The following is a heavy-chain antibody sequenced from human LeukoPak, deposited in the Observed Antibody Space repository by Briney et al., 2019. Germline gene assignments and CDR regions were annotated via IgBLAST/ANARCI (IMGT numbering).Heavy chain of an antibody. CDR2: MHPGNGNT. CDR3: AREGSYCVGGDCYSFDF. V-gene: IGHV1-2*02. Sequence: ASVKVSCKASGYRFISNYIQWVRQAPGLGPEWMGWMHPGNGNTRYAEKFQGRVTMTRDTSINTAYMDLSSLRSDDTALYYCAREGSYCVGGDCYSFDFWGQGTLITVSS. J-gene: IGHJ4*02. D-gene: IGHD2-21*02. CDR1: GYRFISNY.